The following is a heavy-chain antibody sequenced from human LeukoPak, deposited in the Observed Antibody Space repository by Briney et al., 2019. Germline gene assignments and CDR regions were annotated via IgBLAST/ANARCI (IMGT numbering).Heavy chain of an antibody. CDR3: AKDQYSAEGASDY. J-gene: IGHJ4*02. CDR2: IKDDGSEK. CDR1: GFTFSSYW. V-gene: IGHV3-7*01. Sequence: GGSLRLSCAASGFTFSSYWMSWVRQAPGKGLEWVANIKDDGSEKYYVDSVKGRFTISRDDAKNSLYLQMNSLRAEDTAVYYCAKDQYSAEGASDYWGQGTLVTVSS. D-gene: IGHD5-12*01.